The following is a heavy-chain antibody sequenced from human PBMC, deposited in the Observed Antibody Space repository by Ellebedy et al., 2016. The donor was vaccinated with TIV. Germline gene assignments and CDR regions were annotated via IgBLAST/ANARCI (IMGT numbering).Heavy chain of an antibody. D-gene: IGHD5-18*01. CDR1: GFTFSSYA. V-gene: IGHV3-7*01. J-gene: IGHJ3*02. CDR2: IQQGGSET. Sequence: GESLKISXAASGFTFSSYAMNWVRQAPGKGLEWVANIQQGGSETYYVDSVKGRFTISRDNAKNSLYLQMHSLRAEDTAVYYCARQFTAYSYSFDIWGQGTMVTVSP. CDR3: ARQFTAYSYSFDI.